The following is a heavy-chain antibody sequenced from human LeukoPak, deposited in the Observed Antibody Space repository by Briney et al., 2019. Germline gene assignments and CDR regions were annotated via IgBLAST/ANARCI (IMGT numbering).Heavy chain of an antibody. CDR2: VYYSGTT. J-gene: IGHJ4*02. Sequence: SETLSLTCTVSGGSISTYYWSWIRQPPGKGLEWIGYVYYSGTTNYSPSLKSRVTVSVDTSKNQFSLKLRSVTASDTAVYYCARGDTNFDYWGQGILVTVSS. V-gene: IGHV4-59*01. CDR3: ARGDTNFDY. CDR1: GGSISTYY. D-gene: IGHD5-18*01.